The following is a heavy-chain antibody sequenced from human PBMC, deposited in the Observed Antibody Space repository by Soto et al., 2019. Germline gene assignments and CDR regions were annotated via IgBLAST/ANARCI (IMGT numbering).Heavy chain of an antibody. CDR3: ATIAEIPGPVDY. CDR1: GDSITRYH. V-gene: IGHV4-59*03. J-gene: IGHJ4*02. D-gene: IGHD2-2*02. Sequence: SETLSLTCIVSGDSITRYHRSWIRQSPGKGPEWIGYVYHSGTTNYNPSLENRVTISLDTSKNQFSLKLNSVTAADTAVYYCATIAEIPGPVDYWGQGTLVTVSS. CDR2: VYHSGTT.